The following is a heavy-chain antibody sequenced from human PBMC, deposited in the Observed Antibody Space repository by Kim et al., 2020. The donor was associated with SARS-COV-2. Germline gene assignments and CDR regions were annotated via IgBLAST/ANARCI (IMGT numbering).Heavy chain of an antibody. V-gene: IGHV3-72*01. CDR3: ARGGALYYSSYYMDV. J-gene: IGHJ6*03. Sequence: AAVKGRFTMPKDDTNNSLYLQMNSLKTEDTAVYYCARGGALYYSSYYMDVWGKGTTVTVSS. D-gene: IGHD1-26*01.